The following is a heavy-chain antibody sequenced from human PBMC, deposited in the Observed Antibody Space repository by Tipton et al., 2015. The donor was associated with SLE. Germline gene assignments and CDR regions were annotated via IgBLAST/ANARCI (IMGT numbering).Heavy chain of an antibody. V-gene: IGHV4-59*08. CDR1: GGSFSGYY. J-gene: IGHJ3*02. D-gene: IGHD2-21*01. CDR3: ARRLWAFDI. Sequence: TLSLTCAVYGGSFSGYYWSWIRQPPGKGLEWIGYIYYSGSTNYNPSLKSQVTISVDTSKNQFSLKLSSVTAADTAVYYCARRLWAFDIWGQGTMVTVSS. CDR2: IYYSGST.